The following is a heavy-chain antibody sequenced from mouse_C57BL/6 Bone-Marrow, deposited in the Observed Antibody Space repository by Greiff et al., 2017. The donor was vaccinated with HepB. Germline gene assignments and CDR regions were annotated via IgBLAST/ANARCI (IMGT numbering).Heavy chain of an antibody. CDR2: IDPSDSDT. CDR1: GYTFTSYW. Sequence: QVQLQQPGAELVRPGASVKLSCKASGYTFTSYWMHWVKQRPGQGLEWIGEIDPSDSDTNYNQKFKGKATLTVDTSSSTAYMQLSSLTSDDSAVYYCARGRDCERFAYWGQGTLVTVSA. CDR3: ARGRDCERFAY. J-gene: IGHJ3*01. V-gene: IGHV1-59*01.